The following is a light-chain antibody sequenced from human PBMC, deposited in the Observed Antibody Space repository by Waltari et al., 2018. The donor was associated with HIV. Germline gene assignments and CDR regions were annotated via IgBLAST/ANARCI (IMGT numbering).Light chain of an antibody. V-gene: IGLV2-14*01. J-gene: IGLJ3*02. CDR2: EVS. CDR3: SSYISSATPE. CDR1: SSDVGDYY. Sequence: QSALTQPASVSGSPGQSISISCTGTSSDVGDYYVSWYQPPPGKAPKVIIYEVSNRPSGVSNRFSGSKSGNTASLTISGLLPEDEADYFCSSYISSATPEFGGGTRLTVL.